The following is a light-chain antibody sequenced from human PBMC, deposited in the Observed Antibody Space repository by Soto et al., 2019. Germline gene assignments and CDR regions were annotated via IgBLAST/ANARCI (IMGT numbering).Light chain of an antibody. Sequence: SGTGGDSLMTTCRASQSISSFLHWYQQKPGKAPMVLIYTASSLQSGVPSRFSGSGSGTEFTLTISSLQPEDSATYYCQQSYTSPITFGQGTRLE. J-gene: IGKJ5*01. V-gene: IGKV1-39*01. CDR3: QQSYTSPIT. CDR1: QSISSF. CDR2: TAS.